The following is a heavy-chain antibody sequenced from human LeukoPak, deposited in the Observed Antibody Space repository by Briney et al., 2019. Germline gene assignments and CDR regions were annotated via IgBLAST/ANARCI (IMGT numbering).Heavy chain of an antibody. V-gene: IGHV4-4*09. CDR2: IYTSGSI. CDR3: ARQTGGYMDV. D-gene: IGHD3-10*01. J-gene: IGHJ6*03. CDR1: GGSISSYY. Sequence: SETLSLTCTVSGGSISSYYWSWIRQPPGKGLEWIGYIYTSGSINYNPSLKSRVTISVDTPKNQFSLKLSSVTAADTAVYYCARQTGGYMDVWGKGTTVTVSS.